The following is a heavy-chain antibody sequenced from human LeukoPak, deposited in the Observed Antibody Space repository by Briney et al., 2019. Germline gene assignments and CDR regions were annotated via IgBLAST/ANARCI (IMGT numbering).Heavy chain of an antibody. D-gene: IGHD6-13*01. V-gene: IGHV3-48*01. CDR1: GFTFSSYS. Sequence: GGSLRLSCAASGFTFSSYSMNWVRQAPGKGVEWVSYISSSSSTIYYADSVKGRFTISRDNAKNSLYLQMNSLRAEDTAVYYCASSIAAAGTSEALIGWGQGTLVTVSS. J-gene: IGHJ4*02. CDR2: ISSSSSTI. CDR3: ASSIAAAGTSEALIG.